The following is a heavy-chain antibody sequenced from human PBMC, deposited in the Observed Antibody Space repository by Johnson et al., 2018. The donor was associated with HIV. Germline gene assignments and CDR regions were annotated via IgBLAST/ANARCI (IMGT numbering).Heavy chain of an antibody. J-gene: IGHJ3*02. CDR1: GFTVSSNY. CDR3: ARVMGLGGYSLAFDI. V-gene: IGHV3-66*01. CDR2: IYSGGST. D-gene: IGHD3-22*01. Sequence: VQLVESGGGLVQPGGSLRLSCAASGFTVSSNYMSWVRQAPGKGLEWVSVIYSGGSTYYADSVKGRFTISSDNSKNTLYRQMNSLRAEDTAVYYCARVMGLGGYSLAFDIWGQGTMVTVSS.